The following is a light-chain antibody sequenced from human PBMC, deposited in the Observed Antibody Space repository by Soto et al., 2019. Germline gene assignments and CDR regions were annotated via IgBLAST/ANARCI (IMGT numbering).Light chain of an antibody. CDR3: QTWGTGIWV. CDR2: LNGDGSH. V-gene: IGLV4-69*01. CDR1: SGHSSYA. Sequence: QLVLTQSPSASASLGASVKLTCTLSSGHSSYAIAWHQQQPEKGPRYLMKLNGDGSHSKGDWIPDRLSGSSSGAERYLAISSRQSEDEADYYCQTWGTGIWVFGGGTKLTVL. J-gene: IGLJ2*01.